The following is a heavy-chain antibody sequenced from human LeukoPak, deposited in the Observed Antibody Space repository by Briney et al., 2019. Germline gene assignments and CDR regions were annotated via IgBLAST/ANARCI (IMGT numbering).Heavy chain of an antibody. Sequence: ASVKVSCKASGYTFTGYYMHWVRQAPGQGLEWMGWINPNNGGTNYAQKFQGRVTMTRDTSISTAYMELSRLRSDDTAVYYCARAGDSSLIDWFDPWGQGTLVTVSS. CDR2: INPNNGGT. D-gene: IGHD3-22*01. J-gene: IGHJ5*02. CDR1: GYTFTGYY. V-gene: IGHV1-2*02. CDR3: ARAGDSSLIDWFDP.